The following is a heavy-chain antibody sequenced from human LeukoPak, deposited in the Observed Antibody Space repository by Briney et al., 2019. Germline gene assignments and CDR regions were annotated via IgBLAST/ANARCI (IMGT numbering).Heavy chain of an antibody. CDR3: ARPSYYYGSGCYPDY. J-gene: IGHJ4*02. CDR2: YSGGST. D-gene: IGHD3-10*01. Sequence: YSGGSTYYADSVKGRFTISRDNSKNTLYLQMNSLRAEDTAVYYCARPSYYYGSGCYPDYWGQGTLVTVSS. V-gene: IGHV3-66*04.